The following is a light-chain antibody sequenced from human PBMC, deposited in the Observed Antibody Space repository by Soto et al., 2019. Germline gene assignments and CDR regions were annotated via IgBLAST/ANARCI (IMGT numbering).Light chain of an antibody. CDR3: QQYKNWPRT. CDR1: LSVGSN. Sequence: ETVMTQSPATLSVSPGERATLSCRASLSVGSNLAWYQQKPGQAPRLLLFGASTRATGVPDRFSGGGSGTEFTLTISHLQSEDFAVYYCQQYKNWPRTFGQGTKVEIK. CDR2: GAS. V-gene: IGKV3-15*01. J-gene: IGKJ1*01.